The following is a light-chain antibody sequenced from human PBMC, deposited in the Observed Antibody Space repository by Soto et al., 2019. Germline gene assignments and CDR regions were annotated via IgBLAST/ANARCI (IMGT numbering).Light chain of an antibody. CDR1: SSDVGGYNY. CDR3: CANAGRFVV. V-gene: IGLV2-11*01. J-gene: IGLJ2*01. Sequence: SVLTQPRSGSGSPGQSVTLSCPGNSSDVGGYNYVSGYQKHPGKAPKPMIYDVSKRASGVPDRFSGSKSGNTATLTIPGLQAEDEAVYYCCANAGRFVVFGGGTKVTVL. CDR2: DVS.